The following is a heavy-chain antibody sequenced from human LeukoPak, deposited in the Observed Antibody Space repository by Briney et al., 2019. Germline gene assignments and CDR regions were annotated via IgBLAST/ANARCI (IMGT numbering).Heavy chain of an antibody. CDR1: NDSISSGDYY. V-gene: IGHV4-30-4*01. D-gene: IGHD2-15*01. CDR2: IFHRGGT. J-gene: IGHJ4*02. CDR3: VREILYCSGGSCYRGPFDN. Sequence: PSETLSLTCTVSNDSISSGDYYWNWIRQPPGKGLDWIGYIFHRGGTSYNPSLKSRILFSVDTSQNQFSLKLNSVTAADTAVYYCVREILYCSGGSCYRGPFDNWGQGTLVTVSA.